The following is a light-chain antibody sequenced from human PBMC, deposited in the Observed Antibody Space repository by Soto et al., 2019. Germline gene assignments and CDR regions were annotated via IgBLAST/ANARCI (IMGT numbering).Light chain of an antibody. Sequence: DIVMTQSPDSLAVSLGERATINCKSSQSVLFSSNNKNYLAWYQQKPGQPPKLLIYWASTRESGVPDRFSGSGSGTDVTLTISSLQAEDVAVYYCQQYYSTPPTFGQGTMLEIK. CDR1: QSVLFSSNNKNY. J-gene: IGKJ2*01. CDR2: WAS. CDR3: QQYYSTPPT. V-gene: IGKV4-1*01.